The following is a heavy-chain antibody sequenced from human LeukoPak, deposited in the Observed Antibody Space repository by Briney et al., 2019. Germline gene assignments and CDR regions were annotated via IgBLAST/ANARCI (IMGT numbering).Heavy chain of an antibody. V-gene: IGHV3-30-3*01. CDR2: ISYDGSNK. J-gene: IGHJ4*02. Sequence: GGSLRLSCAASGFTFSSYAMHWVRQAPGKGLEWVAVISYDGSNKYYADSVKGRFTISRDNSKNTLYLQMNSLRAEDTAVYYCAGAGYSSGWSDYWGQGTLVTVSS. D-gene: IGHD6-19*01. CDR3: AGAGYSSGWSDY. CDR1: GFTFSSYA.